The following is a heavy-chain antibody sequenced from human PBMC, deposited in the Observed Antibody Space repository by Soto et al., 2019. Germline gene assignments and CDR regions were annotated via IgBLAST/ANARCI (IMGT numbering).Heavy chain of an antibody. CDR1: GFTFSSSW. Sequence: EVQLVESGGGLVQPGGSLTVSCAASGFTFSSSWMHWVRQAPGKGLVWVSRINSDGSTTTYADSVKGRFTISRDNGKNTPYLQMTSLRAEDTAVYYCRRALGSWADYWGQGTLVTVSS. CDR3: RRALGSWADY. CDR2: INSDGSTT. D-gene: IGHD6-13*01. V-gene: IGHV3-74*01. J-gene: IGHJ4*02.